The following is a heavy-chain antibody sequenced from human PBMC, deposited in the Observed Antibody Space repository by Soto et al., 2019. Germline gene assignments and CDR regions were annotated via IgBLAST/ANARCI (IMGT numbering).Heavy chain of an antibody. D-gene: IGHD3-9*01. J-gene: IGHJ4*02. Sequence: GGSLRLSCAASGFTFDDYAMHWVRQAPGKGLEWVSGISWDSGSVDYADSVKGRFTISRDNGKNSLYLQMNSLRAEDTALYYCAKDYDILTGYYDYWGQGTLVTVSS. CDR2: ISWDSGSV. CDR1: GFTFDDYA. V-gene: IGHV3-9*01. CDR3: AKDYDILTGYYDY.